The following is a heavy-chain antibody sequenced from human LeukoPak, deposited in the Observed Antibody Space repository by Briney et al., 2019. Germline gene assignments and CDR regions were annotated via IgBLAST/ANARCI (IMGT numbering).Heavy chain of an antibody. Sequence: GGSLRLSCAASGFTFSRSWMHWVRQTPGKGLMWVSRIESDGSTIYADSVKDRFTISRDNGKNTVYLQMNSLRVDDTAMYYCARAVTYFYGSVTYDWFDPWGQGTLVTVSS. V-gene: IGHV3-74*01. CDR1: GFTFSRSW. D-gene: IGHD3-10*01. CDR3: ARAVTYFYGSVTYDWFDP. J-gene: IGHJ5*02. CDR2: IESDGST.